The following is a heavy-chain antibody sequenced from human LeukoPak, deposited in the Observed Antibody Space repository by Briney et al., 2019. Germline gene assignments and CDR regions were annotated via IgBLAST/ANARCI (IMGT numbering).Heavy chain of an antibody. CDR3: ATAKNDY. J-gene: IGHJ4*02. CDR2: IKQDGSEK. V-gene: IGHV3-7*01. Sequence: PGGSLRLSCAVSGFTFSSYWMNWVRQAPGKGLEWVANIKQDGSEKNYVDSVKGRFTVSRDNGKNSLYLQMNRLRAEDTAVYYCATAKNDYWGQGTLVTVSS. CDR1: GFTFSSYW.